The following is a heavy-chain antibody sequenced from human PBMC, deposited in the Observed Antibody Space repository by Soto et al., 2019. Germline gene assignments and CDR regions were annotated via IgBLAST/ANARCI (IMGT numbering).Heavy chain of an antibody. CDR2: IHPGDSDT. J-gene: IGHJ6*02. D-gene: IGHD4-17*01. CDR1: GVSVSRYR. Sequence: GESVKSSGAGCGVSVSRYRGGWVRQIPGKGLEWMGIIHPGDSDTRYSPSFQGQVTISADKSISTAYLQWSSLKASDTAMYYCTFSYGDSYYNYKGMAVWVQGTTVPGSS. CDR3: TFSYGDSYYNYKGMAV. V-gene: IGHV5-51*01.